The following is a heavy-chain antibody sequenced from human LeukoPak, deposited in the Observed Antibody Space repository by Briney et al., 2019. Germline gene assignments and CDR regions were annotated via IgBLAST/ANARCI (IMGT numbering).Heavy chain of an antibody. V-gene: IGHV1-69*06. J-gene: IGHJ5*02. CDR3: ARDFADSGRGWFDP. Sequence: ASVKVSCRASGGTFSSYAISWVRQAPGQGLEWMGGIIPIFGTANYAQKFQGRVTITADKSTSTAYMELSSLRSEDTAVYYRARDFADSGRGWFDPWGQGTLVTVSS. D-gene: IGHD1-14*01. CDR1: GGTFSSYA. CDR2: IIPIFGTA.